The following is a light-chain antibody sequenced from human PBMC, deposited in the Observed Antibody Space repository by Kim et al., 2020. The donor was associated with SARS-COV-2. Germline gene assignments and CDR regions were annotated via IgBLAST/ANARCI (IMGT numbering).Light chain of an antibody. CDR2: GAS. J-gene: IGKJ5*01. CDR1: RCFTNS. Sequence: SPGARAPLSRSARRCFTNSLAWYQQNPGQSPRPLIHGASHGTAGLPARFTGSGSGTDFTLTLSSLEPEDFAIYYCQQRRSWPPTFGQGTRLEIK. CDR3: QQRRSWPPT. V-gene: IGKV3-11*01.